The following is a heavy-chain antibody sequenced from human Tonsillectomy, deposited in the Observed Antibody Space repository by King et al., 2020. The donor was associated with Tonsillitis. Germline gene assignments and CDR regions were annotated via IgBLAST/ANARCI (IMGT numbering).Heavy chain of an antibody. D-gene: IGHD2-2*01. CDR3: ARVGFYCSSTSCPLDY. CDR2: IIPIFITS. J-gene: IGHJ4*02. CDR1: GDTFSSYA. Sequence: QLVQSGAEVKKPGSSVKVSCKASGDTFSSYAISWVRQAPGQGLEWMGGIIPIFITSNYAQKFQGRVTITADESTSTAYMELSSLRSEDTAVYYCARVGFYCSSTSCPLDYWGQGTLVTVSS. V-gene: IGHV1-69*12.